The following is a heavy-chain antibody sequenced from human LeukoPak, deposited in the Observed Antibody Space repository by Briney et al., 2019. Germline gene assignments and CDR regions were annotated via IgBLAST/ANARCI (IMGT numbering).Heavy chain of an antibody. V-gene: IGHV1-2*02. CDR1: GYTFTGYY. CDR3: ARGLGILSYYYYYVDV. Sequence: ASVKVSCKASGYTFTGYYMHWVRQAPGQGLEWMGWINPNSGGTNYAQKFQGRVTMTRDTSISTAYMELSRLRSDDTAVYYCARGLGILSYYYYYVDVWGKGTTVTVSS. J-gene: IGHJ6*03. D-gene: IGHD2/OR15-2a*01. CDR2: INPNSGGT.